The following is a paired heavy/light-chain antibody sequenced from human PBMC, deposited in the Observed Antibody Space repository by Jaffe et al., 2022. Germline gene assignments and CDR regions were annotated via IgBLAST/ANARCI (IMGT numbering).Light chain of an antibody. CDR3: QQYGSFPFT. CDR1: QSVSSSY. CDR2: GTS. Sequence: EIVLTQSPGTLSLSPGERATLSCRASQSVSSSYLAWYQQKPGQAPRLLIYGTSSRATGIPDRFSGSGSGTDFTLIISRLEPEDFAVYYCQQYGSFPFTFGPGTKVDIK. J-gene: IGKJ3*01. V-gene: IGKV3-20*01.
Heavy chain of an antibody. CDR1: GFTFNNYG. D-gene: IGHD2-8*01. Sequence: QVQVVESGGGVVQPGGSLRLSCAASGFTFNNYGMHWVRQAPGKGLEWVTFIRYDGSNKYYTDSVKGRFTVSRDNSKNMLYLQMNSLRAEDTAMYFCAKDRNGDRYNYYYMDVWGKGTTVTVSS. CDR2: IRYDGSNK. V-gene: IGHV3-30*02. CDR3: AKDRNGDRYNYYYMDV. J-gene: IGHJ6*03.